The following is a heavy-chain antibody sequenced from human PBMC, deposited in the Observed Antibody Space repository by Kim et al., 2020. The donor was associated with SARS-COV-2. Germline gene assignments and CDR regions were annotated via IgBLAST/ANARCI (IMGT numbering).Heavy chain of an antibody. CDR3: ARATFYYESSGYRPVDY. Sequence: VKGRFTIPRDNAKNALYLQMNSLRAEDTAVYYCARATFYYESSGYRPVDYWGQGTLVTVSS. D-gene: IGHD3-22*01. V-gene: IGHV3-11*06. J-gene: IGHJ4*02.